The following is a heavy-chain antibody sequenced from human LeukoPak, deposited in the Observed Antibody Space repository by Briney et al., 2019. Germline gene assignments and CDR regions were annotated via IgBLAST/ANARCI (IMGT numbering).Heavy chain of an antibody. V-gene: IGHV1-18*01. CDR3: ARDLGYYYYYYMDV. Sequence: ASVKVSCKASGYTFTSYGISWVRQAPGQGLEWMGWISAYNGNTNYAQKLQGRVTKTTDTSTSTAYMELRSLRSDDTAVYYCARDLGYYYYYYMDVWGKGTTVTVSS. J-gene: IGHJ6*03. CDR1: GYTFTSYG. CDR2: ISAYNGNT.